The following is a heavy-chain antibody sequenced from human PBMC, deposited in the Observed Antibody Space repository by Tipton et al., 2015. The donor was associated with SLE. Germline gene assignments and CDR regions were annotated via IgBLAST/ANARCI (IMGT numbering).Heavy chain of an antibody. V-gene: IGHV4-39*07. D-gene: IGHD4-11*01. Sequence: TLSLTCTVSGGSISSSSYYWGWIRQPPGKGLEWNGSIYYSGSTYYNPSLKSRVTISVDTSKNQFSLKLSSVTAADTAVYYCARAPPYSNYVFDLWGRGTLVTVSS. CDR1: GGSISSSSYY. CDR3: ARAPPYSNYVFDL. J-gene: IGHJ2*01. CDR2: IYYSGST.